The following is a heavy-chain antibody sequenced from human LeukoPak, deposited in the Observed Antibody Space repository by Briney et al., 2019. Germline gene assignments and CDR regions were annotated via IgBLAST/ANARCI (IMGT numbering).Heavy chain of an antibody. Sequence: GASVKASCKASGYTFTSYSMNWVRQAPGQGLEWMGWINTNTGNPTYAQGFTGRFVFSLDTSVSTAYLQISSLKAEDTAVYYCARQVVGYSYSYYFDYWGQGTLVTVSS. CDR3: ARQVVGYSYSYYFDY. V-gene: IGHV7-4-1*02. CDR1: GYTFTSYS. J-gene: IGHJ4*02. CDR2: INTNTGNP. D-gene: IGHD5-18*01.